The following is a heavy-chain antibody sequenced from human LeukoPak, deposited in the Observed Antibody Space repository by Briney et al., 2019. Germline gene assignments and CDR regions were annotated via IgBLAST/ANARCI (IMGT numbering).Heavy chain of an antibody. CDR2: IYYSGST. CDR1: VGSISSSSYY. V-gene: IGHV4-39*07. D-gene: IGHD3-9*01. CDR3: ARDTNDILTGYYVDY. J-gene: IGHJ4*02. Sequence: PSETLSLTCTVSVGSISSSSYYWGWIRQPPGKGLEWIGSIYYSGSTYYNPSLKSRVTISVDTSKNQFSLKLSSVTAADTAVYYCARDTNDILTGYYVDYWGQGTLVTVSS.